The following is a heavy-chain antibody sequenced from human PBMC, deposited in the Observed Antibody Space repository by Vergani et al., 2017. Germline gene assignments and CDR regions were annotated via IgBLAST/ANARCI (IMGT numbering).Heavy chain of an antibody. V-gene: IGHV4-59*01. CDR2: IYYSGST. Sequence: QVQLQESGPGLVKPSETLSLTCTVSGGSISSYYWSWIRQPPGKGLEWIGYIYYSGSTNYNPSLKSRVTISVDTSKNQFSLKLSSVTAADTAVFYCAGDTVGSFDYWGQGTLVTVSS. CDR1: GGSISSYY. D-gene: IGHD4-23*01. CDR3: AGDTVGSFDY. J-gene: IGHJ4*02.